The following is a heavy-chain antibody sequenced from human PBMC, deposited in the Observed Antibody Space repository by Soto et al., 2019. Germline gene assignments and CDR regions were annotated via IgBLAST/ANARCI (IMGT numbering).Heavy chain of an antibody. CDR1: GFTFSCYA. Sequence: QVQLVESGGGVVQPGRSLRLSCAASGFTFSCYAMHWVRQAPGKGLEWVAVISYDGSNKYYADSVKGRFTISRDNSKNTLDRQMNSRRAEETAGYHCEREMYSSGNADYWGQGTLVTVSS. D-gene: IGHD3-22*01. V-gene: IGHV3-30-3*01. CDR2: ISYDGSNK. J-gene: IGHJ4*02. CDR3: EREMYSSGNADY.